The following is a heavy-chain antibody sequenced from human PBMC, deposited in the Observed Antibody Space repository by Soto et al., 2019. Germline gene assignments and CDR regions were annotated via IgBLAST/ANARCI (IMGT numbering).Heavy chain of an antibody. CDR2: ISAYNGNT. J-gene: IGHJ4*02. Sequence: QVQLVQSGAEVKKPGASVKVSCKASGYTFTSYGISWVRQAPGQGLEWMGWISAYNGNTKYAQKLQGRVPMTTDTATSAADMELRSLRSDVTAVYCCARDPNSFDYWGQGTLVSVAS. CDR1: GYTFTSYG. CDR3: ARDPNSFDY. V-gene: IGHV1-18*01.